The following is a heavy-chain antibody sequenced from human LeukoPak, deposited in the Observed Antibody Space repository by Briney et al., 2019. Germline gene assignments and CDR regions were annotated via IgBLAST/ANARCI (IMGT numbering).Heavy chain of an antibody. J-gene: IGHJ5*02. D-gene: IGHD3-22*01. CDR2: ISGSGGST. CDR3: ARNPEDDTTAFYRRVLYL. Sequence: GGSLRLSCAASGFTFSSYAMSWVRQAPGKGLEWVSAISGSGGSTYYADSVKGRFTISRDNSKNTLYLQMNSLRAEDTAVYYCARNPEDDTTAFYRRVLYLWGQGTLLTVSS. CDR1: GFTFSSYA. V-gene: IGHV3-23*01.